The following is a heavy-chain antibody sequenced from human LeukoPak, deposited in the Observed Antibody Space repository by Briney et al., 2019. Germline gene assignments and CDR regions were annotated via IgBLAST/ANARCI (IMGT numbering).Heavy chain of an antibody. CDR2: MKEDGTEI. J-gene: IGHJ4*02. CDR1: GFIFGSST. V-gene: IGHV3-7*01. Sequence: GGSLRLSCVVSGFIFGSSTMTWVRQVPGKGLEWVAKMKEDGTEIHYVDSVKGRFTISRDNAKNSLYLEMNSLRVEDTAVYYCATGGAVRGRFENWGQGTLVTVSS. D-gene: IGHD2-15*01. CDR3: ATGGAVRGRFEN.